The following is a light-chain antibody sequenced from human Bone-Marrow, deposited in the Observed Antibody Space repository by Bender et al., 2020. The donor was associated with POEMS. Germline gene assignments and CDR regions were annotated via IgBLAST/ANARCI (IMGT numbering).Light chain of an antibody. CDR3: QVWDSANDHVV. V-gene: IGLV3-21*02. CDR2: DDS. CDR1: HIGGKS. Sequence: ASISCGGDHIGGKSVHWYQQKPGQAPVLVVSDDSDRPSGIPERFSGSNSENMATLTISRVEAGDEADYYCQVWDSANDHVVFGRGTKLTVL. J-gene: IGLJ2*01.